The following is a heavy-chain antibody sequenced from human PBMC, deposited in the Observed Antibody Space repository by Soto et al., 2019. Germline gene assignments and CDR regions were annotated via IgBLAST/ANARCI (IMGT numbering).Heavy chain of an antibody. J-gene: IGHJ4*01. CDR3: ARGMGVVPAGISFPIEY. CDR1: GYTFTSYG. V-gene: IGHV1-18*01. Sequence: GASVKVSCKASGYTFTSYGISWVRQAPGQGLEWMGWINAYNGNTSYAQRLEGRVTMTTDTSTSTAYMELSSLRSEDTAVYYCARGMGVVPAGISFPIEYWGHGTLVTVSS. D-gene: IGHD2-2*01. CDR2: INAYNGNT.